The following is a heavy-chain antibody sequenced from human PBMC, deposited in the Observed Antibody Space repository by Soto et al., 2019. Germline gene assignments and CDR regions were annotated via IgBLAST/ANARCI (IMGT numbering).Heavy chain of an antibody. Sequence: ASVKVSCKASGGTFSSYAISWVRQAPGQGLEWMGGIIPIFGTANYAQKFQGRVTITADESTSTAYMELSSLRSEDTAVYYCAREIAVVVPAAGDNWFDPWGQGTLVTVSS. CDR1: GGTFSSYA. CDR3: AREIAVVVPAAGDNWFDP. D-gene: IGHD2-2*01. V-gene: IGHV1-69*13. J-gene: IGHJ5*02. CDR2: IIPIFGTA.